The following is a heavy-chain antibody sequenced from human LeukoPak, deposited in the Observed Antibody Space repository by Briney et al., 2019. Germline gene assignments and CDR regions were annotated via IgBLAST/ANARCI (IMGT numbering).Heavy chain of an antibody. CDR1: GFTFSSYE. V-gene: IGHV3-21*01. J-gene: IGHJ6*03. CDR3: ALYDFWSYYYMDV. Sequence: RAGGSLRLSCAASGFTFSSYEMNWVRQAPGKGLEWVSSISSSSSYIYYADSVKGRFTISRDNAKNSLYLQMNSLRAEDTAVYYCALYDFWSYYYMDVWGKGTTVTVSS. D-gene: IGHD3-3*01. CDR2: ISSSSSYI.